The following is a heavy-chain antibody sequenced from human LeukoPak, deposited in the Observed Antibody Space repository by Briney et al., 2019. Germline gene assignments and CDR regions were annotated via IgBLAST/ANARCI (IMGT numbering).Heavy chain of an antibody. CDR3: ARGRAADY. CDR1: EYSFTNYW. Sequence: GESLKISCKGSEYSFTNYWIVWVRQMPGKGLEWMGIIYPGDSDTRYSPSFQGQVTISADKSISTAYLQWSSQKASVTGRYDWARGRAADYWGQGTLVSVSS. CDR2: IYPGDSDT. V-gene: IGHV5-51*01. D-gene: IGHD2-15*01. J-gene: IGHJ4*02.